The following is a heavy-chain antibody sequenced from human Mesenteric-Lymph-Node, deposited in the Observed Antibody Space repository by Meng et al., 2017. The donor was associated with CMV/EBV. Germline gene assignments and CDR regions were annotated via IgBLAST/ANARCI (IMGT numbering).Heavy chain of an antibody. J-gene: IGHJ4*02. V-gene: IGHV3-21*01. CDR3: ARDRSQKYCSGGTCYYF. D-gene: IGHD2-15*01. CDR2: ITSGSSSI. Sequence: GESLKISCVASGFTFISYSMNWVRQAPGKGLEWVSSITSGSSSIHYADSVKGRFTISRDNAKNSLYLEMNSLRAEDTAVYYCARDRSQKYCSGGTCYYFWGQGTLVTVSS. CDR1: GFTFISYS.